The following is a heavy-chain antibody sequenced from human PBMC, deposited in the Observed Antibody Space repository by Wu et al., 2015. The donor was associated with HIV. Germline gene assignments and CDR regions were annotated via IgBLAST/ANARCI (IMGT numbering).Heavy chain of an antibody. J-gene: IGHJ4*02. CDR2: IIPIFGTA. V-gene: IGHV1-69*13. D-gene: IGHD2-2*01. CDR3: ARGYCSSTSCYHTGFDY. CDR1: GGTISKDA. Sequence: QVQLVQSGAEVMKPGSSVKVSCKASGGTISKDAISWVRQAPGQGLEWMGRIIPIFGTANYAQKFQGRVTITADESTSTAYMELSSLRSEDTAVYYCARGYCSSTSCYHTGFDYWGQGTLVTVSS.